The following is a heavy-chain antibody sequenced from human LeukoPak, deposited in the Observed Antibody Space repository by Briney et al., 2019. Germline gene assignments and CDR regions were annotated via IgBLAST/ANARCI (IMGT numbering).Heavy chain of an antibody. V-gene: IGHV4-59*01. J-gene: IGHJ5*02. Sequence: SETLSLTCTVSGGSLSSYYWSWIRQPPGKGLEWIGYIYYSGSTNYNPSLKSRVTISVDTSKNQFSLKLSSVTAADTAVYYCARAQTYYYDSSGYYYWFDPWGQGTLVTVSS. CDR3: ARAQTYYYDSSGYYYWFDP. CDR2: IYYSGST. D-gene: IGHD3-22*01. CDR1: GGSLSSYY.